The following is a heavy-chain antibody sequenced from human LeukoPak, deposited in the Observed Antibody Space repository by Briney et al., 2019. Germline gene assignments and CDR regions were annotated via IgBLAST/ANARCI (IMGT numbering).Heavy chain of an antibody. CDR2: ISYDGSNK. CDR3: ARDFGSGSYFDY. Sequence: GGSLRLSCAASGFTFSSYAMHWVRQAPGKGLEWVAVISYDGSNKYYADSVKGRFTISRDNSKNTLYLQMNSLRAEDTAVYYCARDFGSGSYFDYWGQGTLVTVS. D-gene: IGHD3-10*01. J-gene: IGHJ4*02. CDR1: GFTFSSYA. V-gene: IGHV3-30*04.